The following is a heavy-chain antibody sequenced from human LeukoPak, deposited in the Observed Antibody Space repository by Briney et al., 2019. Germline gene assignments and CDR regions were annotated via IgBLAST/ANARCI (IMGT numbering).Heavy chain of an antibody. J-gene: IGHJ4*02. V-gene: IGHV1-69*06. Sequence: SVKVSCKASGGTFSSYAISWVRQAPGQGLEWMGGIIPIFGTANYAQKFQGRVTITADKSTSTAYMELSSLRSEDTAVYYCAREVVFGYCSSTSCYAFDYWGQGTLVTVSS. CDR1: GGTFSSYA. CDR2: IIPIFGTA. CDR3: AREVVFGYCSSTSCYAFDY. D-gene: IGHD2-2*01.